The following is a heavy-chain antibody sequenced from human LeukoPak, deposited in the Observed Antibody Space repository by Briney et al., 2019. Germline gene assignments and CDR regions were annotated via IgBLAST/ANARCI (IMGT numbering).Heavy chain of an antibody. J-gene: IGHJ4*02. Sequence: GGSLRLSCAASGFTFTYFTMTWVRQAPGKGLEWVSGINGGDSDTYSADSVKGRFTISRDDSQNTLYLHMNSLRAEDTAIYYCARVSAFRGSGWFGVFDFWGQGTQVTVSS. CDR3: ARVSAFRGSGWFGVFDF. V-gene: IGHV3-23*01. D-gene: IGHD6-19*01. CDR2: INGGDSDT. CDR1: GFTFTYFT.